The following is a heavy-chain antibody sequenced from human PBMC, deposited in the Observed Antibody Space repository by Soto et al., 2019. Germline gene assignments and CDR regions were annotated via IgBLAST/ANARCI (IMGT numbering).Heavy chain of an antibody. D-gene: IGHD2-8*02. Sequence: SETLSLTCTVSGGPVRDVFSYWTWIRQPPGKGPEWMGYLSYTGSTYYNPSLRNRATISVDESSNPLSLRLSSVTAADTAVYYCARELEGGVFDIWGRGTLVTVSS. CDR1: GGPVRDVFSY. CDR2: LSYTGST. V-gene: IGHV4-30-4*01. J-gene: IGHJ3*02. CDR3: ARELEGGVFDI.